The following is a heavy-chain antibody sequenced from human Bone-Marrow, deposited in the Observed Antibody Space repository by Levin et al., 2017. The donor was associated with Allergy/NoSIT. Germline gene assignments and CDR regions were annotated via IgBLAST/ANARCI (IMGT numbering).Heavy chain of an antibody. V-gene: IGHV3-23*01. Sequence: GESLKISCAASGFTFSSYAMSWVRQAPGKGLEWVSAISGSGGSTYYADSVKGRFTISRDNSKNTLYLQMNSLRAEDTAVYYCAKDIAAYYYYMDVWGKGTTVTVSS. CDR3: AKDIAAYYYYMDV. D-gene: IGHD6-25*01. J-gene: IGHJ6*03. CDR2: ISGSGGST. CDR1: GFTFSSYA.